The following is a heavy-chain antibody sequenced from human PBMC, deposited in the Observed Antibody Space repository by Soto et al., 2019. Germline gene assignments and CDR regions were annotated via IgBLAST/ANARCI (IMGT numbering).Heavy chain of an antibody. D-gene: IGHD2-2*01. CDR1: GYDFSSYG. CDR3: VRDPQRNDY. J-gene: IGHJ4*02. CDR2: ISASNGNR. V-gene: IGHV1-18*04. Sequence: QVQLVQSGAEVKKPGASVKVSCKASGYDFSSYGISWVRQAPGQGLEWMGWISASNGNRDYAQQFQGRVTMTSDTSRTTAYMELKRLRSDDTAVYYCVRDPQRNDYWGQGTLLNVSS.